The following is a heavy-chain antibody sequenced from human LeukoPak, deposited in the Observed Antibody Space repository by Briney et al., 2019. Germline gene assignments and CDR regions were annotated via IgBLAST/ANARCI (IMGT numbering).Heavy chain of an antibody. CDR3: ARVAAAALYGMDV. CDR2: IYTSGST. J-gene: IGHJ6*02. D-gene: IGHD6-13*01. Sequence: NPSETLSLTCAVYGGSISSYYWSWIRQPAGKGLEWIGRIYTSGSTNYNPSLKSRVTMSVDTSKNQFSLKLSSVTAADTAVYYCARVAAAALYGMDVWGQGTTVTVSS. V-gene: IGHV4-59*10. CDR1: GGSISSYY.